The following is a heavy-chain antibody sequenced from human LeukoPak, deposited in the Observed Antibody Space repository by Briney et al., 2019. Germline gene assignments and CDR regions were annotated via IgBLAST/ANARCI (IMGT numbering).Heavy chain of an antibody. CDR1: GGTFSSYA. D-gene: IGHD5-18*01. V-gene: IGHV1-69*06. CDR2: IIPIFGTA. CDR3: ALDTAESYYFDY. J-gene: IGHJ4*02. Sequence: ASVKVSCKASGGTFSSYAISWVRQAPGQGLEWMGGIIPIFGTANYAQKFQGRVTITADKSTSTAYMELSSLRSEDTAVYYCALDTAESYYFDYWGQGTLVTVSS.